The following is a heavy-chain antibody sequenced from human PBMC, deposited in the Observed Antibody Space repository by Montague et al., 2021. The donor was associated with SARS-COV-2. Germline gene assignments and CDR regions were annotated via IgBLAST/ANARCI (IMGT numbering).Heavy chain of an antibody. CDR3: ARDRHWTNTYYDILTGYQYYYYGMDV. J-gene: IGHJ6*02. Sequence: ETLSLTCTVSGGSISSGGYYWSWIRQHPGKGLEWVSVIYSGGSTYYADSVKGRFTISRDNSKNTLYLQMNSLIAEDTAVYYCARDRHWTNTYYDILTGYQYYYYGMDVWGQGTTVTVSS. V-gene: IGHV3-66*01. CDR1: GGSISSGGYY. D-gene: IGHD3-9*01. CDR2: IYSGGST.